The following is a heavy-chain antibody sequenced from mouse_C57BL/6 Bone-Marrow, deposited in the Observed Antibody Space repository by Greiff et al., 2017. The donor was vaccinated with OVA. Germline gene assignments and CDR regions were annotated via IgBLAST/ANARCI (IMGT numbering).Heavy chain of an antibody. D-gene: IGHD1-1*01. CDR3: AREYYYGSRGMDY. Sequence: EVQLQQSGPELVKPGASVKIPCKASGYTFPDYYMDWVKQSHGKSLEWIGDINPNNGGPIYNQKFKGKATLTVAKSSSTAYMELRSLTSEDTAVYYCAREYYYGSRGMDYWGQGTSVTVSS. V-gene: IGHV1-18*01. J-gene: IGHJ4*01. CDR1: GYTFPDYY. CDR2: INPNNGGP.